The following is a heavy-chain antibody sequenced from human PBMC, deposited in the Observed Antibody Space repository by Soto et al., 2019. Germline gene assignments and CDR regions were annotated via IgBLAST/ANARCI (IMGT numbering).Heavy chain of an antibody. CDR3: GGGFRGGGGWFDP. Sequence: QLQLQESGPGLVKPSETLSLTCTVSGGSISSSSYYWGWIRQPPGKGLEWIGSIYYSGSTYYNPSLKSRVTIPEDTPKNQFPLKVSSVTAADPAVYYWGGGFRGGGGWFDPWGQGTLVTVSS. D-gene: IGHD3-10*01. J-gene: IGHJ5*02. V-gene: IGHV4-39*01. CDR2: IYYSGST. CDR1: GGSISSSSYY.